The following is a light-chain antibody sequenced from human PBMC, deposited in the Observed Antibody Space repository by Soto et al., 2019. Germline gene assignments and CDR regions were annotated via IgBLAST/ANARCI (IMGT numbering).Light chain of an antibody. CDR3: SSYTSSSTLV. CDR2: EVS. V-gene: IGLV2-14*01. CDR1: NSDVGNYNY. Sequence: QSALTQPPSASGSPGQSVTISCTGTNSDVGNYNYVSWYQQHPGKAPKLMIYEVSKRPSGVSNRFSGSKSGNTASLTISGLQAEDEADYYCSSYTSSSTLVFGTGTKLTVL. J-gene: IGLJ1*01.